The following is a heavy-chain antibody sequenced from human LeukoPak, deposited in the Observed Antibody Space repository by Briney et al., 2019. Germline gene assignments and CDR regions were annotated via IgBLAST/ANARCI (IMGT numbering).Heavy chain of an antibody. J-gene: IGHJ4*02. CDR2: ISSSRSTI. CDR3: ARDSNRWELLREDYYFDY. V-gene: IGHV3-11*01. CDR1: GFTFSDYY. D-gene: IGHD1-26*01. Sequence: GRSLRLSCAASGFTFSDYYMSWIRQAPGKGLERVSYISSSRSTIYYADSVKGRFTISRDNAKNSLYLQMNSLRAEDTAVYYCARDSNRWELLREDYYFDYWGQGTLVTVSS.